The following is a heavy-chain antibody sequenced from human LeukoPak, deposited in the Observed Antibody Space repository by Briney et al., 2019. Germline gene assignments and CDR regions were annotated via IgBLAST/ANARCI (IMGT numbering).Heavy chain of an antibody. CDR1: GFTFEDYA. CDR3: AKGYCSSTSCLGDY. D-gene: IGHD2-2*01. CDR2: ISWDGGST. J-gene: IGHJ4*02. Sequence: GGSLRLSCAASGFTFEDYAMHWVRQAPGKGLEWVSLISWDGGSTYYADSVKGRFTISRDNSKNSLYLQMNSLRAEDTALYYCAKGYCSSTSCLGDYWGQGTLVTVPS. V-gene: IGHV3-43D*03.